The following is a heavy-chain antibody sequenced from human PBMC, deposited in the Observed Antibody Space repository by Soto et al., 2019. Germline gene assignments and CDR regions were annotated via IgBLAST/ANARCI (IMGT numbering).Heavy chain of an antibody. V-gene: IGHV1-3*01. CDR1: GYTFTSYA. J-gene: IGHJ6*03. CDR2: INAGNGNT. Sequence: VASVKVSCKASGYTFTSYAMHWVRQAPGQRLEWMGWINAGNGNTKYSQKFQGRVTITRDTSASTAYMELSSLRSEDTAVYYCARVGCITIFGVVMEYYYMDVWGKGTTVTVSS. CDR3: ARVGCITIFGVVMEYYYMDV. D-gene: IGHD3-3*01.